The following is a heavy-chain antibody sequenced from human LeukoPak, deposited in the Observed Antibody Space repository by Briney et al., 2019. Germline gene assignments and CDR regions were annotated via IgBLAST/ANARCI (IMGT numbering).Heavy chain of an antibody. CDR3: ARLYSSSWYYYYGMDV. J-gene: IGHJ6*02. CDR2: TYYRSKWYN. D-gene: IGHD6-13*01. V-gene: IGHV6-1*01. Sequence: SQTLSLTCAISGDSVSSNSAAWHWIRQSPSRGLEWLGRTYYRSKWYNDYAVSVKSRITINPDTSKNQFSLQLNSVTPEDTAVYYCARLYSSSWYYYYGMDVWGQGTTVTVSS. CDR1: GDSVSSNSAA.